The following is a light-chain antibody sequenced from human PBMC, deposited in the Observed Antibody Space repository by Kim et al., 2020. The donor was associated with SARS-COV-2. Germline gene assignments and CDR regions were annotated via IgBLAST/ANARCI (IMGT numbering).Light chain of an antibody. CDR2: AAS. J-gene: IGKJ4*01. V-gene: IGKV1-39*01. CDR1: QNINNY. CDR3: QQSNTTPLT. Sequence: ASVGDRVTITCRASQNINNYLNWYQQNLGKAPKLLIYAASILESGVPSRFSGSTSGTDFTLTISDLQPEDFATYYCQQSNTTPLTFGGGTKVEIK.